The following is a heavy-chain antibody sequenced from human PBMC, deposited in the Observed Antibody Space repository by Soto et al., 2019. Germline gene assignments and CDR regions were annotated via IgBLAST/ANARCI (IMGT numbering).Heavy chain of an antibody. Sequence: QVQLQQWGAGLLKPSEILSLTCAVYGGSFSDYLWTWIRQSPGRGLEWIGEINHGGRTNYNPSLKSRVTISVDTSKNQFSLNLKSVTAADTAVYYCARAPATFYGVFMPPKGTDVWGTGTTVTVSS. CDR2: INHGGRT. V-gene: IGHV4-34*01. J-gene: IGHJ6*04. D-gene: IGHD2-2*01. CDR1: GGSFSDYL. CDR3: ARAPATFYGVFMPPKGTDV.